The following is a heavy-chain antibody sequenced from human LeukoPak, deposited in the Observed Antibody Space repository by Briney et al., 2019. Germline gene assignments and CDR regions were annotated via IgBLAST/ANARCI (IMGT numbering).Heavy chain of an antibody. Sequence: GTLRLSCAASGFTFSSYGMSWVRQAPGKGLEWIGSIYYSGSTYYNPSLKSRVTISLDTSKNQFSLKLSSVTAADTAMYYCARVKRKYQLLKPLHETPSHYFDYWGQGTLVTVSS. CDR2: IYYSGST. D-gene: IGHD2-2*01. CDR1: GFTFSSYG. J-gene: IGHJ4*02. V-gene: IGHV4-39*07. CDR3: ARVKRKYQLLKPLHETPSHYFDY.